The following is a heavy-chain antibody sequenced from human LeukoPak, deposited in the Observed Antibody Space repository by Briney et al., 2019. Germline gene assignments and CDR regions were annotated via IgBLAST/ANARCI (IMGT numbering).Heavy chain of an antibody. D-gene: IGHD5-18*01. Sequence: GGSLRLSCAASGFTFSSYGMHWVRQAPGKGLEWVAFIRYDGSNKYYADSVKGRFTISRDNSKNTLYLQMNSLRAEDTAVYYCAREGPPVGDTAMAPDYWGQGTLVTVSS. J-gene: IGHJ4*02. CDR1: GFTFSSYG. CDR3: AREGPPVGDTAMAPDY. V-gene: IGHV3-30*02. CDR2: IRYDGSNK.